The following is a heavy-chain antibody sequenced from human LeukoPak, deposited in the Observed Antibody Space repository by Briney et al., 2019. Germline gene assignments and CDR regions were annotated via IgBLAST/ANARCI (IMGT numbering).Heavy chain of an antibody. CDR1: GFTFSSYG. CDR2: IRYDGSNK. J-gene: IGHJ4*02. Sequence: GGSLRLSCAASGFTFSSYGMHWVRQAPGKGLEWVAFIRYDGSNKYYADSVKGRFTISRDNSKNTLYLQMNSLRAEDTALYYCAKDSGYSGYNSGFDYWGQGTLVTVSS. D-gene: IGHD5-12*01. CDR3: AKDSGYSGYNSGFDY. V-gene: IGHV3-30*02.